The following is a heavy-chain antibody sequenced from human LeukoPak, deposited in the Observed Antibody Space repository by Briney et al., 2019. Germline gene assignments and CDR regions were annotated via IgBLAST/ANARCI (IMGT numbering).Heavy chain of an antibody. Sequence: ASVKVSCKVSGYTLTELSMHWVRQAPGKGLEWMGGFDPEDGETIYAQKFQGRVTMTEDTSTDTAYMELSSLRSEDTAVYYCATVGVGATVAPEIAFDIWGQGTMVTVSS. D-gene: IGHD1-26*01. V-gene: IGHV1-24*01. CDR3: ATVGVGATVAPEIAFDI. CDR1: GYTLTELS. J-gene: IGHJ3*02. CDR2: FDPEDGET.